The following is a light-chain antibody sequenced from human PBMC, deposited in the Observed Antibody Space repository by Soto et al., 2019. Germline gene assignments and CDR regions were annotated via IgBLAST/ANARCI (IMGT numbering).Light chain of an antibody. CDR2: KAS. Sequence: DIQMAQSPSTLSGCVGDRVTVACRACQSISSWLAWYQQKPGTAPKLLIYKASSLESGVPSRFSGSGSGTEFTLTISSLQPDDFATYYCQQYVTAFRSFGQGTKVDIK. CDR3: QQYVTAFRS. V-gene: IGKV1-5*03. CDR1: QSISSW. J-gene: IGKJ1*01.